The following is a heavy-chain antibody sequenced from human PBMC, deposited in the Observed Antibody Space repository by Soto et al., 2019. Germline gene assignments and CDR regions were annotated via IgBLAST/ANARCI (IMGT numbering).Heavy chain of an antibody. D-gene: IGHD6-19*01. CDR2: IYHSGST. J-gene: IGHJ3*02. V-gene: IGHV4-4*02. Sequence: QVQLQESGPGLVKPSGTLSLTCAVSGGSISSSNWWSWVRQPPGKGLEWIGEIYHSGSTNYNPSLKSRVTISVDKSKNQFSLKLSSVTAADTAVYYCARDGIAVASTPGWAALDIWGQGTMVTVSS. CDR3: ARDGIAVASTPGWAALDI. CDR1: GGSISSSNW.